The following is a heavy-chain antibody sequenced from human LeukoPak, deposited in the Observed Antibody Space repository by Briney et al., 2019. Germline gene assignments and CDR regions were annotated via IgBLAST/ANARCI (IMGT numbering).Heavy chain of an antibody. CDR2: IYYSEST. V-gene: IGHV4-59*01. D-gene: IGHD2/OR15-2a*01. J-gene: IGHJ5*02. CDR3: ARHSSWFDP. Sequence: PSETLSLTCTVSGGSISSYYWSWIRQSPGKGLEWIGNIYYSESTNYNPSLKSRVTISVDTSKNQFSLKLSSVTAADTAVYYCARHSSWFDPWGQGTLVTVSS. CDR1: GGSISSYY.